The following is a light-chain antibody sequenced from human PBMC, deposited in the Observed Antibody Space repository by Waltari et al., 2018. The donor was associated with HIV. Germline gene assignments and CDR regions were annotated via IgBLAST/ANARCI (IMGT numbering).Light chain of an antibody. J-gene: IGLJ2*01. Sequence: QSVFTQPPSVSAAPGQKVTISCSGGGYNIGTSYVSWYQQPPGPAPKLLIYDSNKRPAEIPDRFSGSKSGASATLDTTGLQTGDEADYYCGTWESSLSAAVFGGGTKLAVL. CDR2: DSN. CDR3: GTWESSLSAAV. V-gene: IGLV1-51*01. CDR1: GYNIGTSY.